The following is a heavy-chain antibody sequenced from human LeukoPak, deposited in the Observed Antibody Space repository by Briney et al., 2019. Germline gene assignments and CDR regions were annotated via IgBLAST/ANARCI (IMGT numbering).Heavy chain of an antibody. CDR1: GYSFTSYW. J-gene: IGHJ5*02. Sequence: GESLKISCKGSGYSFTSYWIGWVRQMPGKGLEWMGIIYPGDSDTRYNPSFQGQVTISADKSVSTAYLQWSSLKASDTAMYYCARVVADNWFDPRGQGTLVTVSS. D-gene: IGHD2-15*01. V-gene: IGHV5-51*01. CDR2: IYPGDSDT. CDR3: ARVVADNWFDP.